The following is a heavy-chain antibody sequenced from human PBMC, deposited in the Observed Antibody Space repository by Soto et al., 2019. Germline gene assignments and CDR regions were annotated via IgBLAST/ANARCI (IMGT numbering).Heavy chain of an antibody. D-gene: IGHD2-2*02. J-gene: IGHJ6*02. CDR3: ARCLGGLGYCSSTSRDRLLHYYYGMDV. V-gene: IGHV4-34*01. Sequence: SETLSLTCAVYGGSFSGYYWSWIRQPPGKGLEWIGEINHSGSTNYNPSLKSRVTISVDTSKNQFSLKLSSVTAADTAVYYCARCLGGLGYCSSTSRDRLLHYYYGMDVWDQGTTVTVSS. CDR2: INHSGST. CDR1: GGSFSGYY.